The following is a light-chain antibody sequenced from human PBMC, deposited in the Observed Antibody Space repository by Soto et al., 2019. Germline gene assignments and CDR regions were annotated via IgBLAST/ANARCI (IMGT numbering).Light chain of an antibody. J-gene: IGKJ4*01. V-gene: IGKV2-28*01. CDR2: LGS. CDR1: QSLLHSNGYNC. CDR3: MQALQTPPT. Sequence: DTVMTQSPLFLPVTPGEPASISCRSSQSLLHSNGYNCLDWYLQKPGQSPQLLIYLGSNRASGVPDRFSGSGSGTDFTLKISRVEAEDVGVYYCMQALQTPPTFGGGTKVEIK.